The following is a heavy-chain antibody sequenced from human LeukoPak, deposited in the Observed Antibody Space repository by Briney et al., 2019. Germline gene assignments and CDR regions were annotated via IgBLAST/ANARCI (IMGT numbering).Heavy chain of an antibody. Sequence: GGSLRLSCAASRFTFSNYGMHWVRQAPGKGLEWVAVISYDGSNKYYADSVKGRFTISRDNSKNTLFLQMNSLRAEDTAVYYCAKEPYMDVWGKGTTVTVSS. CDR2: ISYDGSNK. CDR3: AKEPYMDV. J-gene: IGHJ6*03. V-gene: IGHV3-30*18. CDR1: RFTFSNYG.